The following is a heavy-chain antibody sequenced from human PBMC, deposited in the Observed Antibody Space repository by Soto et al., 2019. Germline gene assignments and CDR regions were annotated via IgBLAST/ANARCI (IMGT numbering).Heavy chain of an antibody. CDR1: GFTFSSYS. CDR2: ISSSSSYI. CDR3: ARDLEYSSSSVWFDP. D-gene: IGHD6-6*01. J-gene: IGHJ5*02. Sequence: GGSLRLSCAASGFTFSSYSMNWVRQAPGKGLEWVSPISSSSSYIYYADSVKGRFTISRDNAKNSLYLQMNSLRAEDTAVYYCARDLEYSSSSVWFDPWGQGTLVTVSS. V-gene: IGHV3-21*01.